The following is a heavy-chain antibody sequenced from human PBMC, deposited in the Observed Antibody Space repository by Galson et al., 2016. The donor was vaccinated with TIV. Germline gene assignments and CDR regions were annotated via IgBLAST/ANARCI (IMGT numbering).Heavy chain of an antibody. J-gene: IGHJ6*02. CDR1: GGTFNKYA. D-gene: IGHD1-26*01. CDR3: VRGMGATTYYQYGMDV. CDR2: IIPIFRTS. V-gene: IGHV1-69*13. Sequence: SVKVSCKASGGTFNKYAIGWVRQAPGQGLEWMGGIIPIFRTSGYAQKFQGRVTITADAYMSTVDMELSSLRSEDTAVYYCVRGMGATTYYQYGMDVWGQGTTVTVSS.